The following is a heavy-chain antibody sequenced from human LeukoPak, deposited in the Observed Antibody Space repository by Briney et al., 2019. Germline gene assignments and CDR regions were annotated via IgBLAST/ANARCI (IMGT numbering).Heavy chain of an antibody. V-gene: IGHV1-69*13. D-gene: IGHD2-15*01. Sequence: SVKVSCKASGGTFSSYAISWVRQAPGQGLEWMGGIIPIFGTANYAQKFQGRVTITADESTSTAYMELSSLRSEDTAVYYCARGMGYCGGGSCSSTFGLFSFDYGGKETLVTVSS. CDR1: GGTFSSYA. CDR2: IIPIFGTA. J-gene: IGHJ4*02. CDR3: ARGMGYCGGGSCSSTFGLFSFDY.